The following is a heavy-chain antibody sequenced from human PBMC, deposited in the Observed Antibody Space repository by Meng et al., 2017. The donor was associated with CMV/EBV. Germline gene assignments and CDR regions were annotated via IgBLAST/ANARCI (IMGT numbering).Heavy chain of an antibody. J-gene: IGHJ4*02. CDR1: GFTFSSYA. V-gene: IGHV3-30-3*01. Sequence: GESLKISCAASGFTFSSYAMHWVRQAPGKGLEWVAVISYDGSNKYYADSVKGRFTISRDNSKNTLYLQMNSLRAEDTAVYYCAREGGWELVDYWGQGTLVTVSS. D-gene: IGHD1-26*01. CDR3: AREGGWELVDY. CDR2: ISYDGSNK.